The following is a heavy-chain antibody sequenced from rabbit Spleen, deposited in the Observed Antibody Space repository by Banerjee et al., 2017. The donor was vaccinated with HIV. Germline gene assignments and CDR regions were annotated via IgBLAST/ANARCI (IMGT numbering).Heavy chain of an antibody. V-gene: IGHV1S40*01. D-gene: IGHD4-1*01. J-gene: IGHJ2*01. CDR2: IYAGSIDKS. CDR1: GFSFSSSYY. CDR3: ARSDTGGVNWYVRIMKKMAW. Sequence: QSLEESGGDLVKPGASLTLTCTASGFSFSSSYYMCWFRQAPGKELEWIGCIYAGSIDKSVFAGGAKGRFTSTKTSPPPVPLQMPSLRAADAAHYLCARSDTGGVNWYVRIMKKMAWGAPGTSVTV.